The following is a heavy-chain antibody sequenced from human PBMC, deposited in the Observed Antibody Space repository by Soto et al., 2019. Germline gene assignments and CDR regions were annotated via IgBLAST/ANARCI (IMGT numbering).Heavy chain of an antibody. CDR3: AHGGTVIGIAY. D-gene: IGHD2-21*01. Sequence: QITLKESGPTLVKPTQTLTLTCTFSGFSLSTSGVGVGWIRQPPGKALEWLALIYWDDDKLYSPSLKSRLTLTKDTSKNQVALTMTNMDPVDTATYYGAHGGTVIGIAYWGQGTLVTVSS. J-gene: IGHJ4*02. CDR1: GFSLSTSGVG. CDR2: IYWDDDK. V-gene: IGHV2-5*02.